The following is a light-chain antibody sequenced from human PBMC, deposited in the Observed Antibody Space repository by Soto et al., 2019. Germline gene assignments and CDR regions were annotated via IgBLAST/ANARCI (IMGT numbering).Light chain of an antibody. CDR2: EVS. CDR1: SSDVGGYNY. J-gene: IGLJ2*01. Sequence: QSALTQPPSASGSPGQSVTISCTGTSSDVGGYNYVSWYQQHPGKAPKLMIYEVSKRPSGVPDRFSGSKSGNTASLTVSGLQAEDEADYYCSSYAGSNLLLFGGGTKVTVL. CDR3: SSYAGSNLLL. V-gene: IGLV2-8*01.